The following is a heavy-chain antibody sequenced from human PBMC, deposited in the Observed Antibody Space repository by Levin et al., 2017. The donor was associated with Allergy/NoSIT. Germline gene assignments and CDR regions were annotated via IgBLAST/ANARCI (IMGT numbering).Heavy chain of an antibody. D-gene: IGHD3-3*01. J-gene: IGHJ6*02. CDR3: AKDLTRFLEWLKIQITDYGMDG. V-gene: IGHV3-30*18. CDR1: GFTFSSYG. Sequence: PGGSLRLSCAASGFTFSSYGMHWVRQAPGKGLEWVAVISYDGSNKYYADSVKGRFTISRDNSKNTLYLQMNSLRAEDTAVYYCAKDLTRFLEWLKIQITDYGMDGWGQGTTVTVSS. CDR2: ISYDGSNK.